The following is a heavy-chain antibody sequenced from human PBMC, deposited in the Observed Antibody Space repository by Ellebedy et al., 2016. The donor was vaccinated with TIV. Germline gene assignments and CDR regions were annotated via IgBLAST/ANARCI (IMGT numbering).Heavy chain of an antibody. Sequence: GGSLRLXCAASKFTFSNYWMTWVRQAPGKGLEWVSAIGGSGRSTDYADSVKGRFTISRDNSKNTLYLQLSSLRAEDTAVSYCAKGRGYCNGGSCYIDLGGMDVWGQGTTVTVSS. J-gene: IGHJ6*02. D-gene: IGHD2-15*01. CDR2: IGGSGRST. CDR1: KFTFSNYW. V-gene: IGHV3-23*01. CDR3: AKGRGYCNGGSCYIDLGGMDV.